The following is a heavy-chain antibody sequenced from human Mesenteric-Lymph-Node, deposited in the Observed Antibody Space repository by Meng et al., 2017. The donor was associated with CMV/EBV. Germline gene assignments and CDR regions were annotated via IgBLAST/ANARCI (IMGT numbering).Heavy chain of an antibody. J-gene: IGHJ6*02. D-gene: IGHD3-3*01. Sequence: GESLKISCAASGFTFSSHWMHWVRQAPGKGLVWVSRINGDGLNTTYADSVKGRFTISRDNAKDSLYLQMNSLRAEDTAVYYCARLQTGYYDFWSGYYRYYYGMDVWGQGTTVTVSS. V-gene: IGHV3-74*01. CDR3: ARLQTGYYDFWSGYYRYYYGMDV. CDR2: INGDGLNT. CDR1: GFTFSSHW.